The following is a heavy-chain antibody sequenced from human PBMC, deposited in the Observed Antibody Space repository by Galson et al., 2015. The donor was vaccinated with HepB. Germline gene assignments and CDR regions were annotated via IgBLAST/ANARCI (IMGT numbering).Heavy chain of an antibody. Sequence: ASGYTFTSYAMHWVRQAPGQRLEWMGWINAGNGNTKYSQKFQGRVTITRDTSVSTAYVQISNLKAEDTAVYYCARDTGGYSNTWYGYFNYWGQGTLVTVSS. CDR1: GYTFTSYA. CDR2: INAGNGNT. D-gene: IGHD6-13*01. CDR3: ARDTGGYSNTWYGYFNY. J-gene: IGHJ4*02. V-gene: IGHV1-3*01.